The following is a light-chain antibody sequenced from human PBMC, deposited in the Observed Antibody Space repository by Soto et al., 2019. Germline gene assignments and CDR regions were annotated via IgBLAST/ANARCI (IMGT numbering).Light chain of an antibody. CDR3: QQLFDSPIT. J-gene: IGKJ5*01. V-gene: IGKV1D-12*01. CDR2: AAS. Sequence: DIQMTQSPSSVSASVGDRVTITCRASQDTGSWFAWYQQKPGKVPKLLIYAASILQSGVPSRFSATVSGTEFSLTITSLQPEDFATYYCQQLFDSPITFGQGTRLEI. CDR1: QDTGSW.